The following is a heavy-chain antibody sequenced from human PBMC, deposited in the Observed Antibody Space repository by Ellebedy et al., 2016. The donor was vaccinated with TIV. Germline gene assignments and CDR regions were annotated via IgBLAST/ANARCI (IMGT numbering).Heavy chain of an antibody. CDR2: IYYSGST. J-gene: IGHJ6*02. CDR1: GGSISSGGYY. V-gene: IGHV4-31*03. Sequence: SETLSLXXTVSGGSISSGGYYWSWIRQHPGKGLEWIGYIYYSGSTYYNPSLKSRVTISVDTSKNQFSLKLSSVTAADTAVYYCARWVGGMDVWGQGATVTVSS. D-gene: IGHD1-26*01. CDR3: ARWVGGMDV.